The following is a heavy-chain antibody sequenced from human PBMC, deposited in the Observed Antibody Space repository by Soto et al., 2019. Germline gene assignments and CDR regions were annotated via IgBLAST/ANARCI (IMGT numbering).Heavy chain of an antibody. Sequence: LPETLSLTCAVYGGSFSGYYWSWIRQPPGKGLEWIGEINHSGSTNYNPSLKSRVTISVDTSKNQFSLKLSSVTAADTAVYYCASLHVDTAMEIDYWGQGTLVTVSS. CDR2: INHSGST. CDR3: ASLHVDTAMEIDY. J-gene: IGHJ4*02. V-gene: IGHV4-34*01. D-gene: IGHD5-18*01. CDR1: GGSFSGYY.